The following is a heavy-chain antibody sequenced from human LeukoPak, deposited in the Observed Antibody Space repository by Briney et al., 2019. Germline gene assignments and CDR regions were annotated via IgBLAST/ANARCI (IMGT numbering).Heavy chain of an antibody. CDR1: GYTFTGCY. V-gene: IGHV1-2*02. Sequence: ASVKLSCKASGYTFTGCYMHWVRQAPGQGLEWMGWINPNSGGTNYAQKFQGRVTMTRDTSISTANMELNRLRSDDTAVYYCATFAGEHQAPFDYWGQGTLVTVS. CDR3: ATFAGEHQAPFDY. D-gene: IGHD1-26*01. J-gene: IGHJ4*02. CDR2: INPNSGGT.